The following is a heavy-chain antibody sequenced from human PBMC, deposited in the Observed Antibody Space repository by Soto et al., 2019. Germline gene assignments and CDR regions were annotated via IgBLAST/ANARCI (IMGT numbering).Heavy chain of an antibody. Sequence: QVQLQQWGAGLLKPSETLSLTCAVYGGSFSGYYWSWIRQPPGKGLEWIGEINHSGSTNYNPSLKSRVTISVDTSKNQFPLKLSSVTAADTAVYYCARGGGSAGTSFDYWGQGTLVTVSS. J-gene: IGHJ4*02. D-gene: IGHD1-1*01. CDR1: GGSFSGYY. CDR2: INHSGST. CDR3: ARGGGSAGTSFDY. V-gene: IGHV4-34*01.